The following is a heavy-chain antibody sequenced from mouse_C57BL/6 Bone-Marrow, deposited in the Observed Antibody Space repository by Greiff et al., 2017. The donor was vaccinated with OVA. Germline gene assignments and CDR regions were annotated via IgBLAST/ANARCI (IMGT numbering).Heavy chain of an antibody. Sequence: QVQLQQSGAELVRPGASVKLSCKASGYTFTDYYINWVKQRPGQGLEWIARIYPGSGNTYYNEKFKGKATLTAEKSSSTAYMQLSSLTSEDSAVYFCARILGLRGGFAYWGQGTLVTVSA. V-gene: IGHV1-76*01. CDR3: ARILGLRGGFAY. CDR1: GYTFTDYY. CDR2: IYPGSGNT. J-gene: IGHJ3*01. D-gene: IGHD4-1*01.